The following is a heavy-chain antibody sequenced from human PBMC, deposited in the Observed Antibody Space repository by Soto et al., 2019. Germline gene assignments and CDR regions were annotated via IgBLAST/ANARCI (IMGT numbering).Heavy chain of an antibody. J-gene: IGHJ4*02. CDR1: GGSISSGDYY. V-gene: IGHV4-30-4*01. CDR2: IYYSGST. Sequence: PSETLSLTCTVSGGSISSGDYYWGWIRQPPGKGLEWIGYIYYSGSTYYNPSLKSRVTISVDTSKNQFSLKLSSVTAADTAVYYCASISVDTAMVQGVPDYWGQGTLVTVSS. D-gene: IGHD5-18*01. CDR3: ASISVDTAMVQGVPDY.